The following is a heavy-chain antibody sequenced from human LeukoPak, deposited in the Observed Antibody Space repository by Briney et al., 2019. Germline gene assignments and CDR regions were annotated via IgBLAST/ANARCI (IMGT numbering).Heavy chain of an antibody. Sequence: ASVKVSCKASGGXFSSYAISWVRQAPGQGLEWMGGIIPIFGTANYAQKFQGRVTITADESTSTAYMELSSLRSEDTAVYYCARGYCGGDCPRGMWFDPWGQGTLVTVSS. V-gene: IGHV1-69*13. CDR1: GGXFSSYA. J-gene: IGHJ5*02. CDR2: IIPIFGTA. CDR3: ARGYCGGDCPRGMWFDP. D-gene: IGHD2-21*02.